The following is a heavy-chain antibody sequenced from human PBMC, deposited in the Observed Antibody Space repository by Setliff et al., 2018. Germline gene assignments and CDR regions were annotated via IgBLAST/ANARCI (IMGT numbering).Heavy chain of an antibody. J-gene: IGHJ4*02. Sequence: SETLSLTCTVSGGSISSSSHYWGWIRQPPGKGLEWIGSIYYTGSTYYNPSLKSRVTMSVDTSKRQFSLKLGSATAADTAVYYCARDMGQPYYFESWGLGTRVTAPQ. D-gene: IGHD1-1*01. V-gene: IGHV4-39*07. CDR1: GGSISSSSHY. CDR3: ARDMGQPYYFES. CDR2: IYYTGST.